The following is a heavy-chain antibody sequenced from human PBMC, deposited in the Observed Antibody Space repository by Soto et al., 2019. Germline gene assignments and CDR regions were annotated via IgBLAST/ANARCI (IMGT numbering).Heavy chain of an antibody. CDR1: GQSFSGHS. Sequence: QVQLQQWGAGLVKPSETLSLSCAVYGQSFSGHSWAWIRQPPGKGLEWIGEINESGSTYYNPSLKSRITLSTDPSKNQLSLKLSSGSAADTAAYFCARGSGIVALPGELEDVKYDYWGQGTLVNVSS. CDR2: INESGST. CDR3: ARGSGIVALPGELEDVKYDY. V-gene: IGHV4-34*01. J-gene: IGHJ4*02. D-gene: IGHD1-1*01.